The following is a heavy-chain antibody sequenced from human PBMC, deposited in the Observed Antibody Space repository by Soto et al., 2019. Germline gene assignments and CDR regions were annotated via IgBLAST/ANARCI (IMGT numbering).Heavy chain of an antibody. CDR2: IKSKTDGGTT. CDR3: TTGPLRFLEWLFIGMDV. D-gene: IGHD3-3*01. CDR1: GFTFSNAG. J-gene: IGHJ6*02. V-gene: IGHV3-15*01. Sequence: PGGSLRLSCAASGFTFSNAGMSWVRQAPGKGWEWVGRIKSKTDGGTTDYAAPVKGRFTISRDDSKNTLYLQMNSLKTEDTAVYYCTTGPLRFLEWLFIGMDVWGQGTTVTVSS.